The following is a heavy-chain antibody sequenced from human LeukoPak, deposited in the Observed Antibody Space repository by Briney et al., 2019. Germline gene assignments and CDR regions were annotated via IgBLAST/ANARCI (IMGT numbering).Heavy chain of an antibody. V-gene: IGHV3-7*03. J-gene: IGHJ3*01. CDR1: GFTFSSYW. CDR2: INQDGSKK. D-gene: IGHD3-22*01. Sequence: GGSLRLSCVASGFTFSSYWMSWVRQAPGKGLEWVANINQDGSKKYYVDSVRGRFTISRDNAKNSLYLQMDSLRVEDTAMYYCARDEITVESGYYSARYAFDLWGQGKMVTVSS. CDR3: ARDEITVESGYYSARYAFDL.